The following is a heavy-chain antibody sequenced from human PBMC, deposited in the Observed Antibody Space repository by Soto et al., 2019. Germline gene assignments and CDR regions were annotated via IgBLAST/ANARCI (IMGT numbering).Heavy chain of an antibody. J-gene: IGHJ4*02. D-gene: IGHD3-10*01. CDR3: AREAMVRGVQFYYFDY. Sequence: ASVKVSCKASGGTFSSYAISWVRQAPGQGLEWMGGIIPIFGTANYAQKFQGRVTITADESTSTAYMELSSLRSEDTAVYYCAREAMVRGVQFYYFDYWGQGTLVTVSS. CDR1: GGTFSSYA. V-gene: IGHV1-69*13. CDR2: IIPIFGTA.